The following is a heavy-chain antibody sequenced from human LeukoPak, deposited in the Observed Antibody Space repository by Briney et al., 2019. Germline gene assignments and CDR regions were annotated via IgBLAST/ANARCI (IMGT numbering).Heavy chain of an antibody. CDR1: GFSFSDYA. CDR2: ISSNSAYI. V-gene: IGHV3-21*01. CDR3: ARIFRYQLVDYYALDV. J-gene: IGHJ6*02. Sequence: GGSLRLSCAASGFSFSDYAMDWVRQAPGKGLEWVSAISSNSAYIYYADSVKGRFTISRDNAKSSVSLQMNSLRDDDTSVYYCARIFRYQLVDYYALDVWGQGTTVTVSS. D-gene: IGHD2-2*01.